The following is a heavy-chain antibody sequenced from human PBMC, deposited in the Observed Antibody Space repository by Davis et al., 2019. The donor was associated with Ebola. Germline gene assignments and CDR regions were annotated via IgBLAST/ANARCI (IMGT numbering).Heavy chain of an antibody. J-gene: IGHJ6*02. CDR3: ARAYSSSWYGADYYYYGMDV. Sequence: GESLKISCAASGFTFSSYAMHWVRQAPGKGLEWVAVISYDGSNKYYADSVKGRFTTSRDNSKNTLYLQMNSLRAEDTAVYYCARAYSSSWYGADYYYYGMDVWGQGTTVTVSS. CDR2: ISYDGSNK. CDR1: GFTFSSYA. V-gene: IGHV3-30-3*01. D-gene: IGHD6-13*01.